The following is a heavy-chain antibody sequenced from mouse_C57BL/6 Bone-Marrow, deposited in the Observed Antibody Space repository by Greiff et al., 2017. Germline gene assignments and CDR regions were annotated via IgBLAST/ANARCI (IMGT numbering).Heavy chain of an antibody. CDR2: IYPGDGDT. Sequence: VKLVESAPELAKSGALAKICWKASGYAFSSPWMNWVKQRSGKGLEWIGRIYPGDGDTNYNGKFKGKATLTADKSSSTAYMQLSSLTSEDSAVYFCARFGYYGSSPVDYSGQRTSVTVSS. D-gene: IGHD1-1*01. CDR3: ARFGYYGSSPVDY. J-gene: IGHJ4*01. CDR1: GYAFSSPW. V-gene: IGHV1-82*01.